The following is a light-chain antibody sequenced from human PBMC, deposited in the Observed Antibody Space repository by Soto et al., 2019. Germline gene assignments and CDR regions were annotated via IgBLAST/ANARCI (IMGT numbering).Light chain of an antibody. Sequence: EIVMTQSPATLSVSPGERATLSCRASQRVSSNLAWYQQKPGQAPRLLINGASTRATGIPARFSGSGSGTEFTLTISSLQSEDFAVYYCQQYNNWPPTSGQGTKVEIK. CDR2: GAS. J-gene: IGKJ1*01. CDR3: QQYNNWPPT. V-gene: IGKV3-15*01. CDR1: QRVSSN.